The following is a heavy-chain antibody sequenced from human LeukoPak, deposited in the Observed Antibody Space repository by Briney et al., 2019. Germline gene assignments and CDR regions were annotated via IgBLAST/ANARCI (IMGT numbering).Heavy chain of an antibody. J-gene: IGHJ4*02. Sequence: SETLSLTCAVYGGSFSGYYWSWIRQPPGKGLEWIGEINHSGSTNYNPSLKSRVTISVGTSKNQFSLKLSSVTAADTAVYYCARRVIVGATMFDYWGQGTLVTVSS. D-gene: IGHD1-26*01. CDR3: ARRVIVGATMFDY. CDR1: GGSFSGYY. CDR2: INHSGST. V-gene: IGHV4-34*01.